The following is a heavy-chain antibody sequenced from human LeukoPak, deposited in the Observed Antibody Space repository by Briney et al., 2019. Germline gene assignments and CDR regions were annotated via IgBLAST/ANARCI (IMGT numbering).Heavy chain of an antibody. CDR3: ARDSSYYDFWSGYYTETPDY. D-gene: IGHD3-3*01. CDR1: GYTFTSYG. V-gene: IGHV1-2*02. CDR2: INPNSGGT. Sequence: ASVRVSCKASGYTFTSYGISWVRQAPGQGLEWMGWINPNSGGTNYAQKFQGRVTMTRDTSISTAYMELSRLRSDDTAVYYCARDSSYYDFWSGYYTETPDYWGQGTLVTVSS. J-gene: IGHJ4*02.